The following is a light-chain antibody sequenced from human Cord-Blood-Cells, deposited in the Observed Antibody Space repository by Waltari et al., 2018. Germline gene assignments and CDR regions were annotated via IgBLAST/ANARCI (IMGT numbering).Light chain of an antibody. CDR1: PSVSRSY. CDR2: GAS. CDR3: QQYGSSPLT. V-gene: IGKV3-20*01. Sequence: EIVLTQSPGTLSLSPGERATLLCRASPSVSRSYLAWYQPKPGQAPSLLIYGASSRDTGIPDRFSGSGSGTDFTLTISRLEPEDFAVYYCQQYGSSPLTFGGGTKVEIK. J-gene: IGKJ4*01.